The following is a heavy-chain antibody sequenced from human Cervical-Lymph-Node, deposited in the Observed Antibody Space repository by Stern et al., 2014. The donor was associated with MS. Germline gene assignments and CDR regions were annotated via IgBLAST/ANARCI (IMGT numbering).Heavy chain of an antibody. CDR1: GYTFISHG. CDR3: SRSASDAFDI. Sequence: MQLVESGAVLTKPGASMKVSCKASGYTFISHGIRWVRQAPGQGLEWVGWISPYNGNSNYAQKFQDRVTMTTDTSTNTAYLELRGLRSDDTAMYYCSRSASDAFDIWGQGTMVTVSS. CDR2: ISPYNGNS. V-gene: IGHV1-18*01. D-gene: IGHD3-16*01. J-gene: IGHJ3*02.